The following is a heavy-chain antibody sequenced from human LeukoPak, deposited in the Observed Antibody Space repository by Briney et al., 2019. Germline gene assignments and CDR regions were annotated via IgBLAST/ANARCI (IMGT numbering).Heavy chain of an antibody. CDR1: GGTLSSYA. V-gene: IGHV1-69*13. D-gene: IGHD4-11*01. J-gene: IGHJ4*02. Sequence: ASVKVSCKASGGTLSSYAISWVRQAPGQGLEWRGEVIPIFGTANYAQKFQGRVTITADESTSIAYMELSTLRSEHTPVYYGARGDSPTVTPPFDYWGQGTLVTVSS. CDR2: VIPIFGTA. CDR3: ARGDSPTVTPPFDY.